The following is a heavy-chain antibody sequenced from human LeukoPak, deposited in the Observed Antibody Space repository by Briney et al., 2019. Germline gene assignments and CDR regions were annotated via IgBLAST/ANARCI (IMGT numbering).Heavy chain of an antibody. CDR1: GFAFRNAW. D-gene: IGHD2-21*02. CDR2: LKSKADGGTT. CDR3: SPVVVTVSDY. V-gene: IGHV3-15*01. J-gene: IGHJ4*02. Sequence: PGGSLRLSCAASGFAFRNAWMSWVRQAPGKGLEWVGRLKSKADGGTTDYVAPVKGRFTISRDDSKNTVYLQMNSLKIEDTAVYYCSPVVVTVSDYWGQGILVTVSS.